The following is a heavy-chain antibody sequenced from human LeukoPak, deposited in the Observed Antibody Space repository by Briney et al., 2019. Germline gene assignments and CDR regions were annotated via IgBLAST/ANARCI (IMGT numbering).Heavy chain of an antibody. V-gene: IGHV4-31*03. CDR3: ARSRGSGSYYQPYYFDY. CDR1: GGSLSNGGYY. Sequence: SETLSLTCTVSGGSLSNGGYYWRWLRQHPGRGREWIGYNYYSGSTYDNPSLKSRVTISVNTSKNQLSLKLSSVTAADTAVYYCARSRGSGSYYQPYYFDYWGQGTLVPVSS. J-gene: IGHJ4*02. D-gene: IGHD3-10*01. CDR2: NYYSGST.